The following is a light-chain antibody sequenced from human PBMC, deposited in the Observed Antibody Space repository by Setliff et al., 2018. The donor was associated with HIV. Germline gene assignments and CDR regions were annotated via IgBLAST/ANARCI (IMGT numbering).Light chain of an antibody. CDR1: SSDVGGYNY. V-gene: IGLV2-14*01. Sequence: QSALTQPASVSGSPGQSITISCTGTSSDVGGYNYVSWYQQHPGKAPKLMIYEVSNRPSGVSNRFSGSKSGNTASLTISGLQAEDEADYYCSSYASTNTLPFGTGTKVTVL. CDR3: SSYASTNTLP. J-gene: IGLJ1*01. CDR2: EVS.